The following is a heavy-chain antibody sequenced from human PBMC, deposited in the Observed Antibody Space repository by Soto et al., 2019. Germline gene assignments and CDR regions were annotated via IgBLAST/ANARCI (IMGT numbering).Heavy chain of an antibody. CDR3: ARVLVVPAAIGGPYFDY. Sequence: PSETLSLTCTVSGGSISSGGYYWSWIRQHPGKGLEWIGYIHYSGSTYYNPSLKSRVTISVDTSKNQFSLKLSSVTAADTAVYYCARVLVVPAAIGGPYFDYWGQGTLVTVSS. D-gene: IGHD2-2*02. V-gene: IGHV4-31*02. CDR2: IHYSGST. J-gene: IGHJ4*02. CDR1: GGSISSGGYY.